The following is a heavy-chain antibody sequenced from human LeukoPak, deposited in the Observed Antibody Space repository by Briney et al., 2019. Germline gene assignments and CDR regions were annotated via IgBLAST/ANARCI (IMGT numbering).Heavy chain of an antibody. V-gene: IGHV5-51*01. CDR3: ARLRGVYSSGWYGREYYFDY. CDR1: GYSFTSYW. J-gene: IGHJ4*02. CDR2: IYPGDSDT. Sequence: GESLKISCKGSGYSFTSYWIGWVRQMPGKGLEWMGIIYPGDSDTRYSPSFQGQVTISADKSIRTAYLQWSSLKASDTAMYYCARLRGVYSSGWYGREYYFDYWGQGTLVTVSS. D-gene: IGHD6-19*01.